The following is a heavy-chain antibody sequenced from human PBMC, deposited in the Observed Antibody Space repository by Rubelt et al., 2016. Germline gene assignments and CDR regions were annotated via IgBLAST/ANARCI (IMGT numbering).Heavy chain of an antibody. Sequence: QVQLQQWGAGLLKPSETLSLTCAVYGGSFSGYYWSWIRQPPGQGLEWIGEINHSGSTNYNPALKSRVTISVDTAKTKFALRLSSVTAADTAVYYCASGSSGWLMDAFDIWGQGTMVTVSS. CDR1: GGSFSGYY. V-gene: IGHV4-34*01. CDR3: ASGSSGWLMDAFDI. CDR2: INHSGST. J-gene: IGHJ3*02. D-gene: IGHD6-19*01.